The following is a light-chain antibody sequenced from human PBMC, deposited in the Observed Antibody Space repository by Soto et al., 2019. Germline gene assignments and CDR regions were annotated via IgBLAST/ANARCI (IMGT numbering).Light chain of an antibody. CDR3: QQRSNPFT. CDR2: DAS. CDR1: QSVGNY. V-gene: IGKV3-11*01. J-gene: IGKJ3*01. Sequence: EIVLTQSPATLSLSPGERATLSCRASQSVGNYLGWYQQKPGQAPRLLIYDASNRATGIPDRFSGSGSGTDFTLSISSVEPEDFVFYYCQQRSNPFTFAPGTKGDIK.